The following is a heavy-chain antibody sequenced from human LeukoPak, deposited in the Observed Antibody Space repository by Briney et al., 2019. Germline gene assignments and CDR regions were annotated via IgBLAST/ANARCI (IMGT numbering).Heavy chain of an antibody. V-gene: IGHV1-8*01. D-gene: IGHD6-13*01. Sequence: ASVKVSCKASGYTFTSNDINWVRQATGQGLEWMGWMNPNSGNTGYAQKFQGRVTMTRNTSISTAYMELSSLRSEDTAVYYCARKPVYSSSRNWFDPWGQGTLVTVSS. CDR2: MNPNSGNT. CDR3: ARKPVYSSSRNWFDP. CDR1: GYTFTSND. J-gene: IGHJ5*02.